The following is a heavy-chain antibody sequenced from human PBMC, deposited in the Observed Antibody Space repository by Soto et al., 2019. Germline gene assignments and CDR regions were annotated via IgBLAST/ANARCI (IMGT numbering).Heavy chain of an antibody. J-gene: IGHJ6*02. V-gene: IGHV3-7*05. CDR1: GFTFRTYW. CDR3: ARDGSTSWYSYDYHGMDV. CDR2: INLDGSEK. D-gene: IGHD5-18*01. Sequence: EVQLVESGGGLVQPGGSLRLSCAASGFTFRTYWLSWVRQVPGKGLEWVANINLDGSEKNYVDSVKGRFTIARDNARNSFDLQSRGLRAEDTALYYCARDGSTSWYSYDYHGMDVWGQGTTVTVSS.